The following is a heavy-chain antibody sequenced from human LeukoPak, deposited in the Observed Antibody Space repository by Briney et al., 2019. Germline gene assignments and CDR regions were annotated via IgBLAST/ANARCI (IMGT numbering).Heavy chain of an antibody. CDR3: AKPHSSGYYWGPFDY. D-gene: IGHD3-22*01. V-gene: IGHV3-23*01. Sequence: GGSLRLSCAASGFTFSSYAMIWVRQAPGKGLEWVSAISGSGGSTYYADSVKGRFTISRDNSKNTLYLQMNSLRAEDTAVYYCAKPHSSGYYWGPFDYWGQGTLVTVSS. J-gene: IGHJ4*02. CDR2: ISGSGGST. CDR1: GFTFSSYA.